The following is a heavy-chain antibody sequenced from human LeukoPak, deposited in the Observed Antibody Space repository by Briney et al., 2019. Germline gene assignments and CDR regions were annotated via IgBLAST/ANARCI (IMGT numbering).Heavy chain of an antibody. CDR2: ISYDGNNK. D-gene: IGHD4-17*01. J-gene: IGHJ4*02. Sequence: PGRSLRLSCAASGFTFSSYGMHWVRQAPGKGLEWVAVISYDGNNKYYADSVKGRFTISRDNSKNTLYLQMNSLRAEDTAVYYCAKDPRMTTVTKGDYWGQGTLVTVSS. V-gene: IGHV3-30*18. CDR1: GFTFSSYG. CDR3: AKDPRMTTVTKGDY.